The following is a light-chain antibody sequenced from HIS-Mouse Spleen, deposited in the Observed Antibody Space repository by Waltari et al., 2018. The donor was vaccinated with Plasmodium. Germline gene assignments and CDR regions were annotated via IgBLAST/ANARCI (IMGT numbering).Light chain of an antibody. J-gene: IGLJ2*01. CDR1: RSAVGGYNY. CDR3: SSYAGSNNLV. CDR2: EVS. Sequence: QSALTQPPSASGSPGQSVTISCTGTRSAVGGYNYASWYQQHPGKAPKLMIYEVSKRPSGVPDRFSGSKSGNTASLTVSGLQAEDEADYYCSSYAGSNNLVFGGGTKLTVL. V-gene: IGLV2-8*01.